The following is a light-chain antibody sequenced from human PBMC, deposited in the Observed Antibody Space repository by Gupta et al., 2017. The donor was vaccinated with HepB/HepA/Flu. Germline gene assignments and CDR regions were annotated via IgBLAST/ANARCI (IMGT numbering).Light chain of an antibody. CDR1: QSVLYNSNNKKY. Sequence: DIVMTQSPDSLTVSLGERATINRKSSQSVLYNSNNKKYLAWYQQKPGQPPKLLIYWATTRESGVPDRSSGSGSGTDFTLTISSLLAEDVAVYYCQQYYSAPRTFGQGTKVEIK. CDR2: WAT. J-gene: IGKJ1*01. V-gene: IGKV4-1*01. CDR3: QQYYSAPRT.